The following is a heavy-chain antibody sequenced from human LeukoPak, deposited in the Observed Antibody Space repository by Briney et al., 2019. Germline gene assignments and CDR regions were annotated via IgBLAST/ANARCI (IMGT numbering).Heavy chain of an antibody. J-gene: IGHJ4*02. CDR3: ARDPYDSSGYYDY. CDR1: GVSISSSSYY. CDR2: IYYSGST. Sequence: ASETLSLTCTVSGVSISSSSYYWGWIRQPPGKGLEWIGSIYYSGSTYYNPSLKSRVTISVDTSKNQFSLKLSSVTAADTAVYYCARDPYDSSGYYDYWGQGTLVTVSS. V-gene: IGHV4-39*07. D-gene: IGHD3-22*01.